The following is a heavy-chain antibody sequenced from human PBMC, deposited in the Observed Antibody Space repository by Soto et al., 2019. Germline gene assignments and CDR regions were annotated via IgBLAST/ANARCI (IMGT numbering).Heavy chain of an antibody. CDR1: GFTFSGSA. V-gene: IGHV3-73*01. Sequence: GGSLRLSCAASGFTFSGSAMHWVRQASGKGLEWVGRIRSKANSYATAYAASVKGRFTISRDDSKNTAYLQMNSLKTEDTAVYYCTRLSPPHSNWGPGTLVTVSS. J-gene: IGHJ4*02. CDR2: IRSKANSYAT. CDR3: TRLSPPHSN.